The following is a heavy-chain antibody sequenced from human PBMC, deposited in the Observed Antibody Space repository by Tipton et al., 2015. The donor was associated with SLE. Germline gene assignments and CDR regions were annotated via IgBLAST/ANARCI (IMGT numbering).Heavy chain of an antibody. J-gene: IGHJ5*02. Sequence: TLSLTCAVSGGCFSGYYWSGIRQPPGKGLEWIGEIHHSGSTNYKPSLKNRLTISMDTSKKQLSLKLSSVTAADSALYYCARGGYGGNSPWGQGTLVTVSS. D-gene: IGHD4-23*01. CDR1: GGCFSGYY. CDR2: IHHSGST. CDR3: ARGGYGGNSP. V-gene: IGHV4-34*01.